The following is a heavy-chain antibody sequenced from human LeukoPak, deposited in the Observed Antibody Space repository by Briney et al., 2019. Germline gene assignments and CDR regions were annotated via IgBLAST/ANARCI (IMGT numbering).Heavy chain of an antibody. Sequence: GGSLRLSCAASGFTFSSYEMNWVRQAPGKGLEWVSGINWNGGSTGYADSVKGRFTISRDNAKNSLYLQMNSLRAEDTALYHCARRGGTNTYYDILTGYYRYWYFDLWGRGTLVTVSS. CDR3: ARRGGTNTYYDILTGYYRYWYFDL. CDR1: GFTFSSYE. J-gene: IGHJ2*01. D-gene: IGHD3-9*01. CDR2: INWNGGST. V-gene: IGHV3-20*01.